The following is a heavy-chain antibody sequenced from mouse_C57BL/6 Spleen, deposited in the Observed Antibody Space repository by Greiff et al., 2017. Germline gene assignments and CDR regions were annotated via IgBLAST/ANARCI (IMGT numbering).Heavy chain of an antibody. CDR3: ARSDYYGSSYWFAY. J-gene: IGHJ3*01. CDR1: GYAFTNYL. CDR2: FNPGSGGT. V-gene: IGHV1-54*01. Sequence: VQLQQSGAELVRPGTSVKVSCKASGYAFTNYLIEWVKQRPGQGLEWIGVFNPGSGGTNYNEKFKGKATLTADKSSSTAYMQLSRLTSEDSAVYFCARSDYYGSSYWFAYWGQGTLVTVSA. D-gene: IGHD1-1*01.